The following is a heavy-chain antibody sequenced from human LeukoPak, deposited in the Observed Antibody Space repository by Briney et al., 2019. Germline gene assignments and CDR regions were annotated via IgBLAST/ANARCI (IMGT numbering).Heavy chain of an antibody. V-gene: IGHV4-59*01. Sequence: SETLSLTCTVSGGSISSYYWSWIRQPPGKGLEWIGYIYYSGSTNYNPSLKSRVTISVDTSKNQFSLKLSSVTAADTAVYYCARVEYSSSSGAFDIWGQGTMVAVSS. CDR2: IYYSGST. CDR1: GGSISSYY. J-gene: IGHJ3*02. CDR3: ARVEYSSSSGAFDI. D-gene: IGHD6-6*01.